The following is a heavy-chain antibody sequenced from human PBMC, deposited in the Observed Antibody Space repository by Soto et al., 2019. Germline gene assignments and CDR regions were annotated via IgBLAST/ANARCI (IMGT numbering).Heavy chain of an antibody. CDR3: ARRERYYGSPGWFDP. Sequence: LSLTCTVSGGSISSSSYYWGWIRQPPGKGLEWIGSIYYSGSTYYNPSLKSRVTITVDTAKNQFSLNLRSVTAADTAMYFCARRERYYGSPGWFDPWGPGTLVTVSS. V-gene: IGHV4-39*01. CDR2: IYYSGST. J-gene: IGHJ5*02. CDR1: GGSISSSSYY. D-gene: IGHD3-10*01.